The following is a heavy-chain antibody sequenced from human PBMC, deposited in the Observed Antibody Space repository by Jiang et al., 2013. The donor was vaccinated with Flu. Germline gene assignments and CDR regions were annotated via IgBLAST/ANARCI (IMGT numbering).Heavy chain of an antibody. J-gene: IGHJ4*02. CDR3: AKEKSSGWFEYYFDY. CDR2: ISSSGGSA. Sequence: VQLVESGGGLVQPGGSLRLSCAASGFTFSSYAMSWVRQAPGKGLEWVSSISSSGGSAYYPDSVKGRFTISRDNSKNTLYLQMNSLRAEDTAVYYCAKEKSSGWFEYYFDYVGPGNPGHRLL. D-gene: IGHD6-19*01. V-gene: IGHV3-23*04. CDR1: GFTFSSYA.